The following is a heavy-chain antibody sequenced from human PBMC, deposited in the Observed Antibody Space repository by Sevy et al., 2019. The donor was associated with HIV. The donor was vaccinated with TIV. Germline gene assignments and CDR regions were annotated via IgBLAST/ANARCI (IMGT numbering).Heavy chain of an antibody. Sequence: GGSLRLSCAASGFMFSGVWMSWVRQAPGKIPELVANIKEDGSEKRYEDSVKGRFTISRDNAKNSLFLQMDSLRVEDTAVYYCARGPFWGQGALVTVSS. CDR3: ARGPF. CDR1: GFMFSGVW. CDR2: IKEDGSEK. J-gene: IGHJ4*02. V-gene: IGHV3-7*01.